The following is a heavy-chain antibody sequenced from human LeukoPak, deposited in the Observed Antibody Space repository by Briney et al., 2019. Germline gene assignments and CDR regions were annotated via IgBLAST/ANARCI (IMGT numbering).Heavy chain of an antibody. CDR2: IHSGGST. Sequence: QPGGSLRLSCAASGFTVSSHYMSWVRQAPGKGLEWVSVIHSGGSTYHADSVKGRFTISRDSSKNTVYLQMNSMRVEDTAVYYCASLAGDIWGQGTMVTVSS. CDR3: ASLAGDI. CDR1: GFTVSSHY. J-gene: IGHJ3*02. D-gene: IGHD6-19*01. V-gene: IGHV3-66*02.